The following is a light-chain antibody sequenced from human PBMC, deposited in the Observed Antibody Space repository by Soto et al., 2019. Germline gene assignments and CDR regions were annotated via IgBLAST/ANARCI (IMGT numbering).Light chain of an antibody. Sequence: DIVMTQSPDSLAVSLGERATINCKSNQSVLSSSNNKNFLAWYQQKPGQSPKLLIYWASTRESGVPDRFSGSGSGTDFTLTISSLQAEDVAVYYCQQYYSIPYTFGQGTKLEIK. CDR1: QSVLSSSNNKNF. J-gene: IGKJ2*01. V-gene: IGKV4-1*01. CDR2: WAS. CDR3: QQYYSIPYT.